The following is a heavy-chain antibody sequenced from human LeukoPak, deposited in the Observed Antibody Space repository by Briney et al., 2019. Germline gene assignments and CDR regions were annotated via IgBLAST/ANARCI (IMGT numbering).Heavy chain of an antibody. Sequence: GGSLRLSCAASGVTFRSDTLNWVRQAPGKGLQWVASISSGSVYIYYADSMKGRFTISRDNAKNSMYLQMYSLRAEDTAVYYCARGPKYISATGPYYFDYWGQGTPVTVSS. V-gene: IGHV3-21*01. CDR2: ISSGSVYI. CDR3: ARGPKYISATGPYYFDY. J-gene: IGHJ4*02. D-gene: IGHD6-13*01. CDR1: GVTFRSDT.